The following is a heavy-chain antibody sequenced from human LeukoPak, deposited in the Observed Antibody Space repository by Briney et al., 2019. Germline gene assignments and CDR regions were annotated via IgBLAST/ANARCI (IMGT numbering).Heavy chain of an antibody. CDR2: IIPIFGTA. CDR3: ATALAAAGHAVEYYFDY. V-gene: IGHV1-69*13. J-gene: IGHJ4*02. CDR1: GYTFTSYG. D-gene: IGHD6-13*01. Sequence: RASVKVSCKASGYTFTSYGISWVRQAPGQGLEWMGGIIPIFGTANYAQKFQGRVTITADESTSTAYMELSSLRSEDTAVYYCATALAAAGHAVEYYFDYWGQGTLVTVSS.